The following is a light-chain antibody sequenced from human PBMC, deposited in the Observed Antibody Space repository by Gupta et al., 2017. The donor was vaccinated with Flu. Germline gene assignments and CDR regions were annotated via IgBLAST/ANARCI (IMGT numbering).Light chain of an antibody. CDR3: GTWDSSLSAYV. Sequence: KVTITCAASSSNIGNNNVSCYQQLPGTAPKLLIYEKNKRPSGISDRFSGSKSGTSATLGITGLQTGDEADYFCGTWDSSLSAYVFGPGTKVTVL. CDR2: EKN. J-gene: IGLJ1*01. CDR1: SSNIGNNN. V-gene: IGLV1-51*02.